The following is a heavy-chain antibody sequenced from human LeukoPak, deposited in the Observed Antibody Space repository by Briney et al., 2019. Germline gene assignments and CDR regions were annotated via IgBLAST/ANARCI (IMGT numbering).Heavy chain of an antibody. Sequence: ASVKVSCKASGYTFTSYAITWVRQAPGQGLEWMGWISAYNGNTNYAQKFQGRVTMTTDTSTRIVYMELRSLRTDDTAVYYCAREGGSSWCPHFDYWGQGTLVTVSS. V-gene: IGHV1-18*01. CDR2: ISAYNGNT. CDR3: AREGGSSWCPHFDY. J-gene: IGHJ4*02. CDR1: GYTFTSYA. D-gene: IGHD6-13*01.